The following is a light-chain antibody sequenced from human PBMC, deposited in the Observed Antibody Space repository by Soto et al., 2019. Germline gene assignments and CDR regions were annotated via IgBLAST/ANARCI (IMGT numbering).Light chain of an antibody. CDR1: QSVSSD. V-gene: IGKV3-15*01. Sequence: EIVMTQSPATLSVSPGERATLSCRASQSVSSDLAWYQQKPGQAPRLLIYGASTRATGIPARFSGSGSGTEFTLTISSLQSEDFAVYYCQHYNKWPLTFGGGTKVDIK. J-gene: IGKJ4*01. CDR2: GAS. CDR3: QHYNKWPLT.